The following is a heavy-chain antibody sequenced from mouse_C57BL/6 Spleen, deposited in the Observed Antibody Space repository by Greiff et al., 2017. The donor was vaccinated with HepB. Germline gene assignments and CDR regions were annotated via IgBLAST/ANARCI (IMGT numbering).Heavy chain of an antibody. J-gene: IGHJ3*01. CDR2: IYPGDGDT. Sequence: VQLQQSGAELVKPGASVKISCKASGYAFTSYWMNWVKQRPGQGLEWIGQIYPGDGDTNYNGKFKGKATLTADKSSSTAYMQLSSLTSEDSAVYFCAREGTTEFAYWGKGTLVTVSA. D-gene: IGHD1-1*01. CDR3: AREGTTEFAY. CDR1: GYAFTSYW. V-gene: IGHV1-80*01.